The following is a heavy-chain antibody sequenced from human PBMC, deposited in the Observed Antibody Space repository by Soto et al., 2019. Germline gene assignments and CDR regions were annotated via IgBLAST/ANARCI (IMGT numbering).Heavy chain of an antibody. CDR3: ARVGCSGGNCQPRGAILD. V-gene: IGHV5-51*01. D-gene: IGHD2-15*01. CDR2: IYPGDSDA. J-gene: IGHJ4*02. Sequence: EQSLKVSCKGSAYTFSTDWIGLLRQVPGKGLEWMGIIYPGDSDARYSPSFQGQVTISADKSLTTAYMQWTSLRASDSGIYYCARVGCSGGNCQPRGAILDSGPGTQLTV. CDR1: AYTFSTDW.